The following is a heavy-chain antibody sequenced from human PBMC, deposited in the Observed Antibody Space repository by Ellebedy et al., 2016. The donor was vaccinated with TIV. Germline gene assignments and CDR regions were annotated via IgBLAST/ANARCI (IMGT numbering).Heavy chain of an antibody. V-gene: IGHV4-4*07. CDR3: ARVEVDPSSLLSSYYMDV. J-gene: IGHJ6*03. D-gene: IGHD2-15*01. CDR2: IYKSGST. Sequence: GSLRLSXTVSGGSISSYQWSWIRQPAGKGLEWIGRIYKSGSTNYNPSLKSRITMSVDTSKNQVSLKMTSVTAADTGVYFCARVEVDPSSLLSSYYMDVWGKGTTVTVS. CDR1: GGSISSYQ.